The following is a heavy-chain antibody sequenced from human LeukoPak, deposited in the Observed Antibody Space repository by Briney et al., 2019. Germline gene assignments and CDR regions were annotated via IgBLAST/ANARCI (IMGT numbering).Heavy chain of an antibody. CDR3: ARDPLSSSSFDL. CDR2: ISSRSATI. CDR1: GFTFSSYS. D-gene: IGHD6-13*01. Sequence: PGGSLRLSGAASGFTFSSYSMNRVGQAPGKGLEWVSYISSRSATIYYADSVKGRFTISRDNAKNSLYLQMNSLRAEDTAVYYCARDPLSSSSFDLWGQGTLVTVPS. J-gene: IGHJ4*02. V-gene: IGHV3-48*01.